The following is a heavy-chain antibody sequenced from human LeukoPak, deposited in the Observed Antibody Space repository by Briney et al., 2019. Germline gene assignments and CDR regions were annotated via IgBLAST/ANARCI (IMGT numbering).Heavy chain of an antibody. J-gene: IGHJ4*02. Sequence: GGSLRLSCAASGFTFSSYAMSWVRQAPGKGLEWVSAISGSGGSTYYADSVKGRFTISRDNSKNTLYLQMNSLRAEDTAVYYCAKLRPYHDSSGRGAPPDYWGQGTLVTVSS. CDR2: ISGSGGST. V-gene: IGHV3-23*01. CDR1: GFTFSSYA. D-gene: IGHD3-22*01. CDR3: AKLRPYHDSSGRGAPPDY.